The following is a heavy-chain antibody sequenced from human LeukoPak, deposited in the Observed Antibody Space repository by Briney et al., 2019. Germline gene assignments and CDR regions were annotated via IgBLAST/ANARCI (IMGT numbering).Heavy chain of an antibody. Sequence: ASVKVSCKASGYTFTGYYVHWVRQAPGQGLEWMGWINPYSGDTNYAQKFQGRVTMTRDMSTSTVYMELSSLRSEDTAVYYCARVESWEHSGSSQDAFDIWGQGTMVTVSS. J-gene: IGHJ3*02. CDR2: INPYSGDT. D-gene: IGHD1-26*01. CDR3: ARVESWEHSGSSQDAFDI. CDR1: GYTFTGYY. V-gene: IGHV1-2*02.